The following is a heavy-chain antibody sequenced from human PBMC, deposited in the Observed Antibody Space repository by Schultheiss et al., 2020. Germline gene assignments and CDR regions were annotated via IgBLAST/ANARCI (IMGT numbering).Heavy chain of an antibody. CDR2: ISGGGGNT. J-gene: IGHJ6*03. CDR1: GFTFSSYG. D-gene: IGHD4-17*01. Sequence: GGSLRLSCAASGFTFSSYGMHWVRQAPGKGLECLSSISGGGGNTYYADSVKGRFTISRDNAKNSLYLQMNSLRAEDTAVYYCARAVTGDLSTDILLGVYYYYYYMDVWGKGTTVTVSS. V-gene: IGHV3-21*01. CDR3: ARAVTGDLSTDILLGVYYYYYYMDV.